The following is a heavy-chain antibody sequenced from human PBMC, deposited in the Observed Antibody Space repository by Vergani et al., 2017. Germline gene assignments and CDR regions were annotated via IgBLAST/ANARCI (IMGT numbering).Heavy chain of an antibody. J-gene: IGHJ5*02. CDR2: IYYSGST. D-gene: IGHD2-2*01. V-gene: IGHV4-59*01. Sequence: QVQLQESGPGLVKPSETLSLTCTVSGGSISSYYWSWIRQPPGKGLEWIGYIYYSGSTNYNPSLKSRVTISVDTSKNQFSLKLSSVTAADTAVYYCARGPYAEPNWFDPWGQGTLVTVSS. CDR1: GGSISSYY. CDR3: ARGPYAEPNWFDP.